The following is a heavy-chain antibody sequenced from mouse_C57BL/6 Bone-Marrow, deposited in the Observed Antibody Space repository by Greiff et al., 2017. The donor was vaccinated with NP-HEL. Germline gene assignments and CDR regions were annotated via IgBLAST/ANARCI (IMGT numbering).Heavy chain of an antibody. Sequence: EVQLVESGPGLVKPSQSLSLTCSVTGYSITSGYYWNWIRQFPGNKLEWMGYISYDGSNNYNPSLKNRISITRDTSKNQFFLKLSSVTTEDTATYYCARAGYYFDYWGQGTTLTVSS. CDR2: ISYDGSN. V-gene: IGHV3-6*01. CDR1: GYSITSGYY. CDR3: ARAGYYFDY. J-gene: IGHJ2*01. D-gene: IGHD4-1*01.